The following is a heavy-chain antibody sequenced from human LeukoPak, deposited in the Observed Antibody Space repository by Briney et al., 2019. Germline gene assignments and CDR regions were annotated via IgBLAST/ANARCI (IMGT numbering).Heavy chain of an antibody. CDR3: ARGMIFGVVIYYFDY. Sequence: GSSVKVSCKASGGTFSSYAISWVRQAPGQGLEWMGWISAYNGNTNYAQKLQGRVTMTTDTSTSTAYMELRSLRSDDTAVYYCARGMIFGVVIYYFDYWGQGTLVTVSS. V-gene: IGHV1-18*01. J-gene: IGHJ4*02. D-gene: IGHD3-3*01. CDR1: GGTFSSYA. CDR2: ISAYNGNT.